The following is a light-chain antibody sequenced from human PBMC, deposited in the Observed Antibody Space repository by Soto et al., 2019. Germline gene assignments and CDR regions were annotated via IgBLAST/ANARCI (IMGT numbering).Light chain of an antibody. Sequence: IVMTQSPLSLPVTPGEPASISCRSSQSLLHSNGYNYLDWYLQKPGQSPQLLTYLGSNRASGVPDRFSGSGSGTDFTLRISRVEAEDVGVYYCMQALQTPPTFGQGTKVDIK. CDR3: MQALQTPPT. CDR2: LGS. CDR1: QSLLHSNGYNY. V-gene: IGKV2-28*01. J-gene: IGKJ1*01.